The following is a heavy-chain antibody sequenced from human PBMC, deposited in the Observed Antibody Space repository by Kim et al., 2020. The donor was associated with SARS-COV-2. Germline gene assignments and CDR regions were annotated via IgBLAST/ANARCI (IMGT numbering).Heavy chain of an antibody. CDR3: ARGPLIVWSVVGGWFDP. CDR2: INHSGST. D-gene: IGHD3-10*01. Sequence: SETLSLTCAVYGGSFSGYYWSWIRQPPGKGLEWIGEINHSGSTNYNPSLKSRVTISVDTSKNQFSLKLSSVTAADTAVYYCARGPLIVWSVVGGWFDPWGQGTLVTVSS. CDR1: GGSFSGYY. V-gene: IGHV4-34*01. J-gene: IGHJ5*02.